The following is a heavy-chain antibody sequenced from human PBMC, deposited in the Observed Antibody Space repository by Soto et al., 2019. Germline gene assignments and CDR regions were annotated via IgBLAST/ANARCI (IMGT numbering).Heavy chain of an antibody. J-gene: IGHJ6*02. CDR2: ISSSSSYI. Sequence: EVQLVESGGGLVKPGGSLRLSCAASGFTFSSYSMNWVRQAPGKGLEWVSSISSSSSYIYYADSVKGRFTISRDNAKNSLYLQMNSLRAEDTAVYYCARVYVDIVATESYYYYGMDVWGQGTTVTVSS. CDR3: ARVYVDIVATESYYYYGMDV. CDR1: GFTFSSYS. V-gene: IGHV3-21*01. D-gene: IGHD5-12*01.